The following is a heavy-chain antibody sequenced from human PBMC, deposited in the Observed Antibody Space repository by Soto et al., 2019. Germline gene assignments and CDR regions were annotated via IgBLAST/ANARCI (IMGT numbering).Heavy chain of an antibody. J-gene: IGHJ3*02. CDR2: IYYSGRT. Sequence: SETLSLTCTVSGGSISSSSYYWGWIRQPPGKGLEWIGSIYYSGRTYYNPSLKSRVTISVDTSKNQFSLKLSSVTAADTAVYYCARHPYPPGAYGDDAFDIWGQGTMVTVSS. D-gene: IGHD4-17*01. CDR3: ARHPYPPGAYGDDAFDI. V-gene: IGHV4-39*01. CDR1: GGSISSSSYY.